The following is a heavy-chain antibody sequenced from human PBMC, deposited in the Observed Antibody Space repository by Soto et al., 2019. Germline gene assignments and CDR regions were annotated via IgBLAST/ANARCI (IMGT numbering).Heavy chain of an antibody. J-gene: IGHJ4*02. CDR2: ISYDGSNK. V-gene: IGHV3-30-3*01. CDR1: GFTFRSYA. Sequence: GGSLRLSCGASGFTFRSYAIHWVRQAPGKGLEWVAVISYDGSNKYYADSVKGRFTISRDNSKNTLYLQMNSLRAEDTAVYYCARFGSSSLGVDYWGQGTLVTVSS. CDR3: ARFGSSSLGVDY. D-gene: IGHD6-6*01.